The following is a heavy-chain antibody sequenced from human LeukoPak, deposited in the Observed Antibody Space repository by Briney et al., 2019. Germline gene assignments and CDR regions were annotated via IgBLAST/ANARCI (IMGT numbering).Heavy chain of an antibody. CDR2: IIPILGTA. J-gene: IGHJ4*02. V-gene: IGHV1-69*13. Sequence: SVKVSCKASGGTFISYAISWVRQAPGQGLEWMGGIIPILGTANYAQKFQGRVTITADESTSTAYMELSSLRSEDTAVYYCATPSRITGTTAPQDYYFDYWGQGTLVTVSS. CDR3: ATPSRITGTTAPQDYYFDY. D-gene: IGHD1-20*01. CDR1: GGTFISYA.